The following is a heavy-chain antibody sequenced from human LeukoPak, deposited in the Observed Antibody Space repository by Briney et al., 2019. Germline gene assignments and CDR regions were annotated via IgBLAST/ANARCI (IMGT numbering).Heavy chain of an antibody. CDR2: IYSGGST. J-gene: IGHJ4*02. CDR3: ARGGPAAGRFDY. V-gene: IGHV3-66*01. Sequence: PGGSLRLSCAASGFTFSNYAMNWVRQAPGKGLEWVSVIYSGGSTYYANSVKGRFTISRDNSKNTLYLQMNSLRAEDTAVYYCARGGPAAGRFDYWGQGTLVTVSS. D-gene: IGHD6-13*01. CDR1: GFTFSNYA.